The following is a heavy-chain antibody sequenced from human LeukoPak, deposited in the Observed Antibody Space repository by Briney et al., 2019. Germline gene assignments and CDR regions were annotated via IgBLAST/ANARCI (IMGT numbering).Heavy chain of an antibody. CDR3: ARGSIAVAGTFDY. Sequence: SETLSLTCTVSGGSISSYYWSWIRQPPGKGLEWIGYIYYSGSTNYNPSLKSRVTISVDTSKNQSSLKLSSVTAADTAVYYCARGSIAVAGTFDYWGQGTLVTVSS. V-gene: IGHV4-59*01. J-gene: IGHJ4*02. D-gene: IGHD6-19*01. CDR1: GGSISSYY. CDR2: IYYSGST.